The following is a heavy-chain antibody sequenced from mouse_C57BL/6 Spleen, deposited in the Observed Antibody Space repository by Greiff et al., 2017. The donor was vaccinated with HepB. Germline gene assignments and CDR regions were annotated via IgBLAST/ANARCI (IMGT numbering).Heavy chain of an antibody. CDR2: INPNNGGT. D-gene: IGHD2-4*01. J-gene: IGHJ2*01. V-gene: IGHV1-18*01. CDR3: ARSVDYDYLYYFDY. CDR1: GYTFTDYN. Sequence: EVQLQQSGPELVKPGASVKIPCKASGYTFTDYNMDWVKQSHGKSLEWIGDINPNNGGTIYNQKFKGKATLTVDKSSSTAYMELRSLTSEDTAVYYCARSVDYDYLYYFDYWGQGTTLTVSS.